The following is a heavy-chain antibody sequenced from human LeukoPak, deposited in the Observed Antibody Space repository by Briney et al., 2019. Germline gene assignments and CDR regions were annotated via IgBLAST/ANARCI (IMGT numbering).Heavy chain of an antibody. CDR1: GYTFTSYG. V-gene: IGHV1-18*01. D-gene: IGHD3-9*01. J-gene: IGHJ4*02. CDR2: ISAYNGNT. Sequence: EASVTVSCKASGYTFTSYGISWVRQAPGQGLEWMGWISAYNGNTNYAQKLQGRVTMTTDTSTSTAYMELRSLRSDDAAVYYCARDPPYYDILTGQFFDYWGQGTLVTVSS. CDR3: ARDPPYYDILTGQFFDY.